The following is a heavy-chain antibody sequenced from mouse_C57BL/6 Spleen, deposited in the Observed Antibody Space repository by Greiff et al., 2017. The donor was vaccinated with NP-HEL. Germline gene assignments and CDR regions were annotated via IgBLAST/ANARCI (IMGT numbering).Heavy chain of an antibody. Sequence: QVQLQQPGAELVKPGASVKLSCKASGYTFTSYWMQWVKQRPGQGLEWIGEIDPSDSYTNYNQKFKGKATLTVDTSSSTAYMQLSSLTSEDSAVYYCARRITTVTYWYFDVWGTGTTVTVSS. CDR3: ARRITTVTYWYFDV. J-gene: IGHJ1*03. V-gene: IGHV1-50*01. D-gene: IGHD1-1*01. CDR1: GYTFTSYW. CDR2: IDPSDSYT.